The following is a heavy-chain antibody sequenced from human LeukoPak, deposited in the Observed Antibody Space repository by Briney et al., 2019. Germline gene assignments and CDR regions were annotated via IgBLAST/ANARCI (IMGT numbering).Heavy chain of an antibody. CDR3: ARGSLITYYYYMDV. V-gene: IGHV1-69*02. D-gene: IGHD5-24*01. CDR2: IIPILGIA. J-gene: IGHJ6*03. Sequence: VASVKVSCKASGGTFSSYTISWVRQAPGQGLEWMGRIIPILGIANYAQKFQGRVTITADKSTSTAYMELSSPRSEDTAVYYCARGSLITYYYYMDVWGKGTTVTVSS. CDR1: GGTFSSYT.